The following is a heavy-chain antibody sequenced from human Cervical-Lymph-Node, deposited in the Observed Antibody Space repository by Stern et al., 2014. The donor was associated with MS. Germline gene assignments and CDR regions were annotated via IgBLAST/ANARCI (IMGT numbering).Heavy chain of an antibody. V-gene: IGHV3-21*01. J-gene: IGHJ4*02. D-gene: IGHD5-12*01. CDR3: ARSAGGYSSPLDY. Sequence: EVQLVESGVGLVKPGGSLRLSCAASGFTFSTYTMDWVRQVPGKGLEWVSSITSRSTYIYYADAVKGRFTISRDNAKNSLYLQMTSLRADDTAVYYCARSAGGYSSPLDYWGQGTLVTVSS. CDR2: ITSRSTYI. CDR1: GFTFSTYT.